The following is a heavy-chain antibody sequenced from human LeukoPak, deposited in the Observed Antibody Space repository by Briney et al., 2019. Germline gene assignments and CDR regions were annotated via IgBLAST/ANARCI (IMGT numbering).Heavy chain of an antibody. Sequence: SETLSLTCTVSGGSISSDYWSWIRQPAGKGLEWIGRIYSSGSTNYNPSLKSRVTMSVDTSKKQFSLKLSSVTAADTAVYYCARDFVRRFGEFTSYVSGMDVWGQGTTVTVSS. D-gene: IGHD3-10*01. J-gene: IGHJ6*02. V-gene: IGHV4-4*07. CDR1: GGSISSDY. CDR2: IYSSGST. CDR3: ARDFVRRFGEFTSYVSGMDV.